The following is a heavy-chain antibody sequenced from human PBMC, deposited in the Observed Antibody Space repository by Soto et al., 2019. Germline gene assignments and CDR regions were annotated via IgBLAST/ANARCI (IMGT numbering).Heavy chain of an antibody. CDR1: GFTFDDYA. Sequence: GGSLRLSCAASGFTFDDYAMHWVRQAPGKGLEWVSGISWNSGSIGYADSVKGRFTISRDNAKNSLYLQMNSLRAEDTALYYCAKVSTGYYDYIFAFDIWGQGTMVTVSS. CDR3: AKVSTGYYDYIFAFDI. V-gene: IGHV3-9*01. CDR2: ISWNSGSI. D-gene: IGHD3-16*01. J-gene: IGHJ3*02.